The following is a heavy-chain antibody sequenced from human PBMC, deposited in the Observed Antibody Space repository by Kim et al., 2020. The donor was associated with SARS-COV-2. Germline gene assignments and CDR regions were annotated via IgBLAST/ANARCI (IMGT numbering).Heavy chain of an antibody. Sequence: SETLSLTCTVSGGSISSYYWSWIRQPPGKGLEWIGYTYYSGSTNYNPSLKSRVTISVDTSKNQFSLKLSSVTAADTAVYYCARLYYDSSGYSIDPWGQGTLVTVSS. J-gene: IGHJ5*02. V-gene: IGHV4-59*01. D-gene: IGHD3-22*01. CDR3: ARLYYDSSGYSIDP. CDR1: GGSISSYY. CDR2: TYYSGST.